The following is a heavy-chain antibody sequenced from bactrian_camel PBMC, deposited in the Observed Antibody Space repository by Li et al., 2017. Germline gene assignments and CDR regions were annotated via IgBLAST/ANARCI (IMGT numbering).Heavy chain of an antibody. CDR1: GYTYSADC. CDR2: IGRDGST. V-gene: IGHV3S26*01. CDR3: AAIRGFRGAAPCKGGYRY. Sequence: HVQLVESGGGSVQAGGSLRLSCVVSGYTYSADCMVWFRQRSGKEREAVARIGRDGSTSYADSVKGRFTISKDNAKNTLYLQMNRLKPEDTAVYYCAAIRGFRGAAPCKGGYRYWGQGTQVTVS. J-gene: IGHJ4*01. D-gene: IGHD5*01.